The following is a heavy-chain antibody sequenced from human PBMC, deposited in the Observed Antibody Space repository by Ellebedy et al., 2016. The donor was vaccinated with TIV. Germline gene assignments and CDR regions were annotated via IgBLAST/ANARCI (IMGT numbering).Heavy chain of an antibody. D-gene: IGHD3-16*01. J-gene: IGHJ3*01. Sequence: SGPTLVXPTETLTLTCTFSGFSLTATGKGVGWVRQPPGKALVWLAIIYWDNDDRYSSSMRSRLRITNDTFRREVVLTMTDMDPVDTGTYYCVQIMITYGGVTRTDAFDVWGQGILVTVSS. CDR3: VQIMITYGGVTRTDAFDV. CDR1: GFSLTATGKG. CDR2: IYWDNDD. V-gene: IGHV2-5*04.